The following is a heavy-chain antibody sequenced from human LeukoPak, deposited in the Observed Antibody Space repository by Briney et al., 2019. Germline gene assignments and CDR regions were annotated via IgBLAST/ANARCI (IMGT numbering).Heavy chain of an antibody. CDR3: ARDGPFHYDFWSGLQGGWFDP. D-gene: IGHD3-3*01. V-gene: IGHV4-39*07. CDR2: IYYSGST. Sequence: SETLSLTCTVSGDSISTSNSYWGWIRQPPGKGLEWIGSIYYSGSTYYNPSLKSRVTISVDTSKNQFSLKLSSVTAADTAVYYCARDGPFHYDFWSGLQGGWFDPWGQGTLVTVSS. J-gene: IGHJ5*02. CDR1: GDSISTSNSY.